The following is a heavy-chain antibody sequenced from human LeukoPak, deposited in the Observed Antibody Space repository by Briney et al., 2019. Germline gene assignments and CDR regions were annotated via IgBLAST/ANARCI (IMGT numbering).Heavy chain of an antibody. CDR2: ISSSSSYI. CDR1: GFTFSSYS. Sequence: PGGSLRLSCAAPGFTFSSYSMNSVRQAPGKGLEWVSSISSSSSYIYYADSVKGRFTISRDNAKNSLYLQMNSLRAEDTAVYYCARAREWCSSTSCYDDAFDIWGQGTMVTVSS. CDR3: ARAREWCSSTSCYDDAFDI. J-gene: IGHJ3*02. D-gene: IGHD2-2*01. V-gene: IGHV3-21*01.